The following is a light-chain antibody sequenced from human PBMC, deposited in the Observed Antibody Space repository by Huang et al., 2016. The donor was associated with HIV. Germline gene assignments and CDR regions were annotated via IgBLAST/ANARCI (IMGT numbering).Light chain of an antibody. CDR3: QQYDNLLT. CDR2: DAS. Sequence: DIQMTHSPSSLSASVGDRVTITCQASQDISNYLNWYQQKPGKAPKLLIYDASNLETGVPSRFSGSGAGTDFTFTISSLQPEDIAKYYCQQYDNLLTFGPGTKVDIK. CDR1: QDISNY. V-gene: IGKV1-33*01. J-gene: IGKJ3*01.